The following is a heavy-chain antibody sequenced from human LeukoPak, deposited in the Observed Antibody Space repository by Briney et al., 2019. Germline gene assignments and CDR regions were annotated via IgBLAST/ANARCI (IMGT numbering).Heavy chain of an antibody. CDR1: GFTFSSYS. CDR2: ISSSSSYI. D-gene: IGHD4-17*01. J-gene: IGHJ5*02. V-gene: IGHV3-21*01. Sequence: GGSLRLSCAASGFTFSSYSMNWVRQAPGKGLEWVSSISSSSSYIYYADSVKGRFIISRDNAKNSLYLQMNSLRAEDTAVYYCAKDPDYGDYANWFDPWGQGTLVTVSS. CDR3: AKDPDYGDYANWFDP.